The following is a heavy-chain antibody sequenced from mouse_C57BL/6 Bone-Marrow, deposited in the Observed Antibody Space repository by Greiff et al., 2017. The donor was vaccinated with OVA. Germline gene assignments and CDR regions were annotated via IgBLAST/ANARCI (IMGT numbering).Heavy chain of an antibody. CDR1: GYSFTDYN. CDR3: GTYYGSPNYYAMDY. V-gene: IGHV1-39*01. J-gene: IGHJ4*01. CDR2: INPNYGTT. Sequence: LVESGPELVKPGASVKISCKASGYSFTDYNMNWVKQSNGKSLEWIGVINPNYGTTSYNQKFKGKATLTVDQSSSTAYMQLNSLTSEDSAVYYCGTYYGSPNYYAMDYWGQGTSVTVSS. D-gene: IGHD1-1*01.